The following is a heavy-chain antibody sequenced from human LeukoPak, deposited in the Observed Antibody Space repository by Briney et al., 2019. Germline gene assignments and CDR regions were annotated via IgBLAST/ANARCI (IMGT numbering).Heavy chain of an antibody. Sequence: GGSLRLSCAASGFTVSSNYMSWVRQAPGKGLEWVSVIYSGGSTYYADSVKGRFTISRDNSKNTLYLQMNSLRAEDTAVYYCARVPRGYCSSTSCPLYYYYGMDVWGQGTTVTVPS. V-gene: IGHV3-53*01. D-gene: IGHD2-2*01. J-gene: IGHJ6*02. CDR3: ARVPRGYCSSTSCPLYYYYGMDV. CDR2: IYSGGST. CDR1: GFTVSSNY.